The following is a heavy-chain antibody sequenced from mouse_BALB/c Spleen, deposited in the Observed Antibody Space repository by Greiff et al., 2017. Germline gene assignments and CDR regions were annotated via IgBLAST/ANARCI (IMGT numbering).Heavy chain of an antibody. CDR2: ISSGGGST. CDR1: GFAFSSYD. CDR3: ARHALLQDYAMDY. V-gene: IGHV5-12-1*01. D-gene: IGHD1-2*01. J-gene: IGHJ4*01. Sequence: DVKLVESGGGLVKPGGSLKLSCAAPGFAFSSYDMSWVRQTPEERLEWVAYISSGGGSTYYPDTVKGRFTISRDNAKNTLYLQMSSLKSEDTSMYYCARHALLQDYAMDYWGQGTSGTVSS.